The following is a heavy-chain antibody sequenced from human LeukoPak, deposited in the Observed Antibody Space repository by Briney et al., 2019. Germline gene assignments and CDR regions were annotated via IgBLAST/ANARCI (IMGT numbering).Heavy chain of an antibody. CDR1: GGSISGYC. Sequence: SETLSLTCTVSGGSISGYCWSWIRQPPGKGLEWIGYIYYSGDTNYNPSLKSRVTISVDTSKNQFSLKLSSVTAADTAVYYCARLQVYCGGDCYPRWFDPWGQGTLVTVSS. CDR3: ARLQVYCGGDCYPRWFDP. D-gene: IGHD2-21*02. V-gene: IGHV4-59*08. J-gene: IGHJ5*02. CDR2: IYYSGDT.